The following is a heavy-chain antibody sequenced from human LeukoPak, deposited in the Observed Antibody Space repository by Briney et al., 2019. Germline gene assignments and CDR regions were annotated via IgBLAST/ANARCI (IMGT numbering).Heavy chain of an antibody. Sequence: SKTLSFTCTVSGGSVSGYYWSWIRQPPGKGLEWIEYIYDSGSTNYNPSLRSRLTISVDTSKNQFSLKLSSVTAADTAVYYCARAGRYTTGWYGNYFDYWGQGTLVTVSS. D-gene: IGHD6-19*01. J-gene: IGHJ4*02. V-gene: IGHV4-59*02. CDR3: ARAGRYTTGWYGNYFDY. CDR2: IYDSGST. CDR1: GGSVSGYY.